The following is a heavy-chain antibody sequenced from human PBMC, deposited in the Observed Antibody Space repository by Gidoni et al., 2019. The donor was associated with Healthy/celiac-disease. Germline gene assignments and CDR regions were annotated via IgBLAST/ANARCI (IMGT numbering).Heavy chain of an antibody. CDR3: ARDGFPADFDI. CDR1: GGSISSGSYD. V-gene: IGHV4-61*02. J-gene: IGHJ3*02. CDR2: IYTNGST. Sequence: QVLLQESGPGLVKPSQTLSLPCTVSGGSISSGSYDWSWIRQPAGKGLEWIGRIYTNGSTNYNPSLKSRVTISVDTSKNQFSLKLSSVTAADTAVYYCARDGFPADFDIWGQGTMVTVSS. D-gene: IGHD5-12*01.